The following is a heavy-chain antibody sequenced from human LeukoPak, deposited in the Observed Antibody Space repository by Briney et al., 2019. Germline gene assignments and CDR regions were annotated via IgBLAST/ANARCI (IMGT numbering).Heavy chain of an antibody. CDR2: ITSSSSYI. Sequence: PGGSLRLSCAASGFTSSSYTMNWVRQAPGKGLEWVSSITSSSSYIYYADSVKGRFTISRDNAKNSLFLQMNSLRAEDTAVYYCARDPGAYSSSPIDYWGQGTLVTVSS. CDR1: GFTSSSYT. D-gene: IGHD6-6*01. CDR3: ARDPGAYSSSPIDY. J-gene: IGHJ4*02. V-gene: IGHV3-21*01.